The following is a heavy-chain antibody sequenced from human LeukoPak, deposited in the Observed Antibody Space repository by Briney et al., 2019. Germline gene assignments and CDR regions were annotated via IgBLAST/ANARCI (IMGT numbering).Heavy chain of an antibody. V-gene: IGHV4-59*08. CDR1: GGSISSYY. J-gene: IGHJ2*01. CDR2: IYYSGST. CDR3: ARTPNQLLWSWYFDL. D-gene: IGHD2-2*01. Sequence: SETLSLTCTVSGGSISSYYWSWIRQPPGKGLEWLGYIYYSGSTNYNPSLKSRVTISVDTSKNQFSLKLSSVTAADTAVYYCARTPNQLLWSWYFDLWGRGTLVTVSS.